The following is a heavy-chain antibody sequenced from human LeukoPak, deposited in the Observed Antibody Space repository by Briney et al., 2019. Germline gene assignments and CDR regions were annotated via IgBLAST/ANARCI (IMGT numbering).Heavy chain of an antibody. J-gene: IGHJ4*02. D-gene: IGHD3-9*01. CDR1: GYTFTGYY. V-gene: IGHV1-2*02. CDR2: INPNSGGT. Sequence: ASVNVSCKASGYTFTGYYMHWVRQAPGQGLEWMGWINPNSGGTNYAQKFQGRVTMTRDTSISTAYMELSRLRSDDTAVYYCARVWRYDILTGYYPYWGQGTLVTVSS. CDR3: ARVWRYDILTGYYPY.